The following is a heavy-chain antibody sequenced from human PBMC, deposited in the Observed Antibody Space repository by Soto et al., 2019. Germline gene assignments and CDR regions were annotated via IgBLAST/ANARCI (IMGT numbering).Heavy chain of an antibody. J-gene: IGHJ5*02. CDR1: GGSISSSSYY. CDR3: ARSADDYIWGSYRYINWFDP. D-gene: IGHD3-16*02. V-gene: IGHV4-39*01. Sequence: SETLSLTCTVSGGSISSSSYYWGWIRQPPGKGLEWIGSIYYSGSTYYNPSLKSRVTISVDTSKNQFSLKLSSVTAAYTAVYYCARSADDYIWGSYRYINWFDPWGQGTLVTVSS. CDR2: IYYSGST.